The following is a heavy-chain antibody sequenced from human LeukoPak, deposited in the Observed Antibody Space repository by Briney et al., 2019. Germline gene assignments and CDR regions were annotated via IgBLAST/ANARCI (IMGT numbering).Heavy chain of an antibody. V-gene: IGHV3-9*01. CDR2: ISWNSGSI. CDR3: ANLPDY. J-gene: IGHJ4*02. Sequence: GGSLRLSCAASGFTFDDYAMHWVRQAPGKGLEWVSGISWNSGSIGYADSVKGRFTISRDNAKNSLYLQMNSLRAEDTALYYCANLPDYWGQGTLVSVSS. CDR1: GFTFDDYA.